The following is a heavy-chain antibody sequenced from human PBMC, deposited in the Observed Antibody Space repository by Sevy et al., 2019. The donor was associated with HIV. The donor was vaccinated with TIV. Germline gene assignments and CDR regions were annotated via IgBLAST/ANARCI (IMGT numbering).Heavy chain of an antibody. CDR3: ARGGDFNDRSAKRDFDY. Sequence: GGSLRLSCAASGFTFSNYGMHWVRQAPGKGREWVAVIWNDGSNKYYADSVKGRFTISRDNSKNTLYLQMNSPRVEDTAVYFCARGGDFNDRSAKRDFDYWGQGTLVTVSS. CDR1: GFTFSNYG. CDR2: IWNDGSNK. J-gene: IGHJ4*02. V-gene: IGHV3-33*01. D-gene: IGHD3-22*01.